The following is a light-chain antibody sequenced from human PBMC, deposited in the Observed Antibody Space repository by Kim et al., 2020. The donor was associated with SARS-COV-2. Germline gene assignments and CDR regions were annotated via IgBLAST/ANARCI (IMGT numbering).Light chain of an antibody. CDR1: QSVSSN. Sequence: VSPGERATLSCRASQSVSSNLAWYQHKPGQPPRLLIYGASIRATDIPARFSGSGSGTEFTLTIGSLQSEDFAVYYCQQYNDWPLYTFGQGTKLEI. CDR3: QQYNDWPLYT. J-gene: IGKJ2*01. CDR2: GAS. V-gene: IGKV3-15*01.